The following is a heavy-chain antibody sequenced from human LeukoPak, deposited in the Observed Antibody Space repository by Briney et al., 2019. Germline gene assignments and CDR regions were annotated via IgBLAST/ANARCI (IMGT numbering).Heavy chain of an antibody. V-gene: IGHV3-9*03. CDR2: ISWNSGSI. Sequence: GGSLRLSCAASGFTFDDYAMHWVRQAPGKGLEWVSGISWNSGSIGYADSVKGRFTISRDNAKNSLYLQMNSLRAEDMASYYCAREDPNKNWFDPWGQGTLVTVSS. CDR3: AREDPNKNWFDP. D-gene: IGHD2-8*01. J-gene: IGHJ5*02. CDR1: GFTFDDYA.